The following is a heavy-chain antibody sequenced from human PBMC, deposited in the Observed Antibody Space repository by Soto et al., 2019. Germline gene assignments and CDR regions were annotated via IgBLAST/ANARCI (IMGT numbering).Heavy chain of an antibody. CDR3: AAGEPLHY. J-gene: IGHJ4*02. CDR1: GFTFSNYG. CDR2: IWYDGSNK. Sequence: PGGSLRLSCAASGFTFSNYGMHRVRQAPGKGLEWVAIIWYDGSNKYYTDSVKGRFTIPRDNSENTVYLQMNSLRPEDTAVYYCAAGEPLHYRGQGTLVTVSS. D-gene: IGHD3-10*01. V-gene: IGHV3-33*01.